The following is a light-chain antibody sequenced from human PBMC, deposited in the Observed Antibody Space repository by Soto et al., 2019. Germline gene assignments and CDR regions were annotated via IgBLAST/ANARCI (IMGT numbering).Light chain of an antibody. CDR2: DVS. CDR1: SSDVGGYNY. V-gene: IGLV2-14*03. Sequence: QSALTHPASVSGSPGPAITISCTGTSSDVGGYNYVSWYQQHPVKAPKLMIYDVSHRPSGVSNRFSGSKSGNTASLTISGLQAEDEADYYCSSYTSNSTVVFGGGTKVTVL. J-gene: IGLJ3*02. CDR3: SSYTSNSTVV.